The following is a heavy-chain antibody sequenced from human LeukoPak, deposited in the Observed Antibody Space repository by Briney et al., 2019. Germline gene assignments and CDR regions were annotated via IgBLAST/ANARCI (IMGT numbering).Heavy chain of an antibody. CDR3: AREGGSGSYYNIYYFDY. CDR2: IWYDGSNK. CDR1: GFTLSSYG. J-gene: IGHJ4*02. D-gene: IGHD3-10*01. V-gene: IGHV3-33*01. Sequence: PGRSLRLSCAASGFTLSSYGMHWVRQAPGKGLEWVAVIWYDGSNKYYADSVKGRFTISRDNSKNTLYLQMNSLRAEDTAVYYCAREGGSGSYYNIYYFDYWGQGTLVTVSS.